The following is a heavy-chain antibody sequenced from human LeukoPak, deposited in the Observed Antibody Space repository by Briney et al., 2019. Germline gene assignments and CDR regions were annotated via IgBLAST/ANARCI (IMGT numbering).Heavy chain of an antibody. CDR3: ARVATGSYDWFDP. J-gene: IGHJ5*02. CDR2: INSDGSTT. Sequence: GGSLRLSCAAPGFTLNGYWMHWVRQAPGEGLVWVSRINSDGSTTSYADSVEGRFTISRDNSKNTLYLQMNSLRGEDTAVYFCARVATGSYDWFDPWGQGPLVTVSS. V-gene: IGHV3-74*01. D-gene: IGHD3-10*01. CDR1: GFTLNGYW.